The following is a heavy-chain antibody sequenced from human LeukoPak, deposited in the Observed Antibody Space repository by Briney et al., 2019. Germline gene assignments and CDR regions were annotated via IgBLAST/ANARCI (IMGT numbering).Heavy chain of an antibody. CDR3: ARDTRETPFDY. Sequence: PGGSLRLSCAASGFTFSSYGMHWVRQAPGKGLEWVAVIWYDGSNKYYADSVKGRFTISRDNSKNTLYLQKTSLRAEDTSVYYCARDTRETPFDYWGQGTLVTVSS. CDR2: IWYDGSNK. D-gene: IGHD5-24*01. CDR1: GFTFSSYG. V-gene: IGHV3-33*01. J-gene: IGHJ4*02.